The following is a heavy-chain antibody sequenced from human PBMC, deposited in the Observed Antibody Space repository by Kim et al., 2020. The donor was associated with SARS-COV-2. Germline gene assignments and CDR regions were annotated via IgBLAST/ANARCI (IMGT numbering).Heavy chain of an antibody. D-gene: IGHD6-6*01. CDR1: GYSFINYW. CDR2: IDPITSYT. V-gene: IGHV5-10-1*01. Sequence: GASLQISCNGAGYSFINYWITWVRQVPGKGLEWMGSIDPITSYTHYGPSFQGHVTISTDKSLNTASLQWSSLEASDTAIYYCARLQGSSLKSWFDPWGQGTLVTVSS. CDR3: ARLQGSSLKSWFDP. J-gene: IGHJ5*02.